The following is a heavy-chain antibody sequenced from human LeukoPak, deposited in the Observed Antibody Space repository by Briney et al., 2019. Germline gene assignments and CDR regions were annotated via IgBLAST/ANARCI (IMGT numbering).Heavy chain of an antibody. CDR3: GRGPQLVGYYYIDV. D-gene: IGHD6-13*01. V-gene: IGHV4-38-2*02. CDR1: GYSISSGYY. Sequence: PSETLSLTCTVSGYSISSGYYWGWIRQPPGKGLEWIGSIYHTGNTYYSPSLKSRVTISVDTSKNQFSLQLNSVTPEDTADYYCGRGPQLVGYYYIDVWDKGTTVTVSS. CDR2: IYHTGNT. J-gene: IGHJ6*03.